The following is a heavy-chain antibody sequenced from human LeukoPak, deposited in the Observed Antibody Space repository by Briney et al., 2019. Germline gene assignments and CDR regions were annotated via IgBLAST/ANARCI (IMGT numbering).Heavy chain of an antibody. V-gene: IGHV3-74*01. J-gene: IGHJ4*02. CDR2: INSDGSWT. Sequence: GGSLRLSCAASGNYRMHWVRQAPGKGLVWVSHINSDGSWTSYADSVKGRFTISKDNAKNTVYLQMNSLRAEDTAVYYCVSFYETYWGRGTLVTVSS. CDR1: GNYR. CDR3: VSFYETY. D-gene: IGHD2/OR15-2a*01.